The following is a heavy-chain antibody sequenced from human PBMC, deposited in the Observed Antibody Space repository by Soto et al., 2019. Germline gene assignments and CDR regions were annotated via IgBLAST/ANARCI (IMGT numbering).Heavy chain of an antibody. D-gene: IGHD7-27*01. CDR1: GFTFSSYA. J-gene: IGHJ3*02. CDR3: ANCACYGANWGGHNDALEI. Sequence: GGSLRLSCAASGFTFSSYAMSWVRQAPGKGLEWVSAISGSGGSTYYADSVKGRFTISRDNSKNTLYLQMNSLRAEDTAVYYFANCACYGANWGGHNDALEIWGQGTMVTVSS. V-gene: IGHV3-23*01. CDR2: ISGSGGST.